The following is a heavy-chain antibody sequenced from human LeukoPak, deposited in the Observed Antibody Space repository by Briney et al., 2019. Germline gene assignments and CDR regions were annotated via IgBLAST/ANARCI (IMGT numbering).Heavy chain of an antibody. D-gene: IGHD5-12*01. V-gene: IGHV3-23*01. J-gene: IGHJ5*02. CDR3: AKDEVDFGDP. Sequence: SCKASGGTFSSYAMSWVRQAPGKGLEWVSAISGSGGSTYYADSVKGRFTISRDNSKNTLYLQMNSLRAEDTAVYYCAKDEVDFGDPWGQGTLVTVSS. CDR2: ISGSGGST. CDR1: GGTFSSYA.